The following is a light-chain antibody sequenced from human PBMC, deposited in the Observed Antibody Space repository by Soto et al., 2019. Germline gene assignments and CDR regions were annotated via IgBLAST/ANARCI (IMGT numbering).Light chain of an antibody. CDR1: QSISSW. J-gene: IGKJ1*01. CDR3: QQFYSTPQT. V-gene: IGKV1-5*03. Sequence: DIQLTQSPSTLSASVGDRVTITCRASQSISSWLAWYQQKPGKAPKLLIYWASTRESGVPDRFSGSGSGTDFTLTISSLQAEDVAVYYCQQFYSTPQTFGQGTKV. CDR2: WAS.